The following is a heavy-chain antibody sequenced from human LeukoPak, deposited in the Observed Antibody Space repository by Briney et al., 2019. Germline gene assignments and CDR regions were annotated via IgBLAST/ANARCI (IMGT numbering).Heavy chain of an antibody. D-gene: IGHD6-19*01. CDR1: GFTLSSYS. V-gene: IGHV3-48*01. CDR3: ARVGSNQWLDY. CDR2: ISGGSSTI. Sequence: PGGSRRLSCAASGFTLSSYSMNWVRQAPGKGLEWVSYISGGSSTIYNADSVKGRFTISRDNAKNLLYLLMDTLRAEDTAVYYCARVGSNQWLDYWGQGTLVTVPS. J-gene: IGHJ4*02.